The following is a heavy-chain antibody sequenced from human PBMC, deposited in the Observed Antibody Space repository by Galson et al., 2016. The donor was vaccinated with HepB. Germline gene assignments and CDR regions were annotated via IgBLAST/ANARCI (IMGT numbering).Heavy chain of an antibody. D-gene: IGHD6-19*01. V-gene: IGHV3-53*04. CDR3: AKGGTGIAVPVDL. CDR2: IYNDGNV. CDR1: GFSVSTNY. J-gene: IGHJ5*02. Sequence: SLRLSCAAPGFSVSTNYMSWVRQAPGKGLECVSIIYNDGNVFYSTSVRGRFTTSRHTSDNIVYLQMNSLRPEDTAVYYCAKGGTGIAVPVDLWGQGTLLTVSS.